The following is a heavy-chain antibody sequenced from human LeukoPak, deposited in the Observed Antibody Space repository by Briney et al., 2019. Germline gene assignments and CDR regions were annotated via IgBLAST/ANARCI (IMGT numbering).Heavy chain of an antibody. CDR3: AKGLREWELLYGMDV. Sequence: GGSLRLSCAASGFTFSSYAMSWVRQAPGKGLEWVSAISGSGGSTYYADSVKGRFTISRDNSKNTLYLQMNSLRAEATAVYYCAKGLREWELLYGMDVWGQGTTVTVSS. D-gene: IGHD1-26*01. CDR2: ISGSGGST. V-gene: IGHV3-23*01. CDR1: GFTFSSYA. J-gene: IGHJ6*02.